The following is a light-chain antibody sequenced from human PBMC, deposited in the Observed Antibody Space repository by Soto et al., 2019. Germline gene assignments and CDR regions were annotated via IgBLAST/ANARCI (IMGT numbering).Light chain of an antibody. CDR1: SSDVGGYNY. J-gene: IGLJ1*01. CDR2: EVT. V-gene: IGLV2-8*01. CDR3: CSHAGDNTYV. Sequence: SVLSEPSAASGSPGQSVTISCTGTSSDVGGYNYVSWYQQHPGKAPKLMIYEVTKRPSGVPDRFSGSKSGNTASLTVSGLQAEDEADYFCCSHAGDNTYVFGTGTKVTVL.